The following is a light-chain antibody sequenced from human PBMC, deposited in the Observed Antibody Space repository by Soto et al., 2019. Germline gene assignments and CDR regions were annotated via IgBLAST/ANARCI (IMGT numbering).Light chain of an antibody. CDR1: ATFSGSY. Sequence: EIPLTQSPGTLSLSPGARSTLSCGASATFSGSYLAWYQHKPGQAPRLIIYGATSRASGIPDRFSGSGSRTDFTLTISRLEPEDFAVYYCQQYGSSPRTFGQGTKVDIK. CDR2: GAT. J-gene: IGKJ1*01. CDR3: QQYGSSPRT. V-gene: IGKV3-20*01.